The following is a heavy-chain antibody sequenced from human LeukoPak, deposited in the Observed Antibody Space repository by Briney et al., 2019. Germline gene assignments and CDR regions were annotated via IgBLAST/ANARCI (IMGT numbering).Heavy chain of an antibody. CDR2: IYSGGST. V-gene: IGHV3-66*01. CDR1: GFTVSSNY. Sequence: GGSLRLSCAASGFTVSSNYMSWVRQAPGKGLEWVSVIYSGGSTYYADSVKGRFTISRDNSKNTLYLQMNGLRAEDTAVYYCARDGRSYGFDYWGQGTLVTVSS. D-gene: IGHD5-18*01. CDR3: ARDGRSYGFDY. J-gene: IGHJ4*02.